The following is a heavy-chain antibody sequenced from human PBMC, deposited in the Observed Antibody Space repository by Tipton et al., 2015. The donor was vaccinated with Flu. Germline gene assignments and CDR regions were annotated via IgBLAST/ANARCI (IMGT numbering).Heavy chain of an antibody. V-gene: IGHV4-61*02. D-gene: IGHD4-17*01. CDR2: IYTSGSS. Sequence: WSWIRQPAGKGLEWIGRIYTSGSSNYSPSLKGRVTISLDTSKRQFSLKLSSVTAADTAVCYCARGRDYGDYFDYWGQGTLVTVSS. J-gene: IGHJ4*02. CDR3: ARGRDYGDYFDY.